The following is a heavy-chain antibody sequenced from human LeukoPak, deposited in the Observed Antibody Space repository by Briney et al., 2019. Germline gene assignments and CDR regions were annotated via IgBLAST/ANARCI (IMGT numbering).Heavy chain of an antibody. V-gene: IGHV4-34*01. J-gene: IGHJ5*02. CDR2: INHSGST. CDR3: ARALIFGVVIIRRFDP. Sequence: PSETLSLTCAVYGGSFSGYYWSWIRQPPGKGLEWIGEINHSGSTNYIPSLKSRVTISVDTSKNQFSLKLSSVTAADTAMYYCARALIFGVVIIRRFDPWGQGTLVTVSS. D-gene: IGHD3-3*01. CDR1: GGSFSGYY.